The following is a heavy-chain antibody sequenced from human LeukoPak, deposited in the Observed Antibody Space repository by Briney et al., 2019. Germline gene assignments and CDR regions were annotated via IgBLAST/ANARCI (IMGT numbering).Heavy chain of an antibody. CDR1: GFTFNNYA. CDR2: ISYDGSNK. Sequence: PGGSLRLSCAASGFTFNNYAMHWVRQAPGKGLEWVAVISYDGSNKYYADSVKGRFTISRDNSKNTLYVQMNSLRAEDTAVYYCARERYFDWVGSAPGDGAFDIWGQGTMVTVSS. J-gene: IGHJ3*02. CDR3: ARERYFDWVGSAPGDGAFDI. V-gene: IGHV3-30-3*01. D-gene: IGHD3-9*01.